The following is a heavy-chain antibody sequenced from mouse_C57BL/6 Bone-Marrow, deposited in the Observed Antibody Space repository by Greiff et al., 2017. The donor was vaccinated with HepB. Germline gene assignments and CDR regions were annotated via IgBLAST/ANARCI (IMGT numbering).Heavy chain of an antibody. CDR1: GFTFSSYA. D-gene: IGHD4-1*01. CDR2: ISDGGSYT. CDR3: AGTGARAY. Sequence: EVKLVESGGGLVKPGGSLKLSCAASGFTFSSYAMSWVRQTPEKRLEWVATISDGGSYTYYPDNVKGRFTISRDNAKNNLYLQMSHLKSEDTAMYYCAGTGARAYWGQGTLVTVSA. V-gene: IGHV5-4*03. J-gene: IGHJ3*01.